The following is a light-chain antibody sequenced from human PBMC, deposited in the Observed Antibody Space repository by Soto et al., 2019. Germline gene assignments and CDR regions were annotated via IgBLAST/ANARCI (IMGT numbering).Light chain of an antibody. V-gene: IGKV1-5*03. J-gene: IGKJ2*01. CDR1: QSISSW. Sequence: DIQMTQSPSTLSASVGDRVTITCRASQSISSWLAWYQQKPGKAPNHLIYKSSSLESGVPSRVSGSGSGTEFTLTISSLQPDDFATYYCQQYNSYPYTFGQGTKLEIK. CDR3: QQYNSYPYT. CDR2: KSS.